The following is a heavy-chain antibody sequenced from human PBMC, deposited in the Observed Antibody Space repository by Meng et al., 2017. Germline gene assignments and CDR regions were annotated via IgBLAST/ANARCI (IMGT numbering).Heavy chain of an antibody. CDR2: IKPDGTMT. J-gene: IGHJ5*02. V-gene: IGHV3-74*01. CDR1: GFTFSSYW. CDR3: ARSDWFDP. Sequence: VQLVGSGGGLVQPGGSLRLSCAASGFTFSSYWMHWVRQAPGKGLVWVSRIKPDGTMTVYADSVKGRFTISRDNAKNTLYLQMNSLRSDDTAVYYCARSDWFDPWGQGTVVTVSS.